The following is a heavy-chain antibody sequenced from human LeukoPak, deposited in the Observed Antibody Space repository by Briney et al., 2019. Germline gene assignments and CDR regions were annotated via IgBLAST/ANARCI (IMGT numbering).Heavy chain of an antibody. CDR3: ARELTAMVTPFDY. CDR1: GFTFSSYS. Sequence: PGGSLRLSCAASGFTFSSYSMNWVRQAPGKGLEWVSYISSSSSTIYYADSVKGRFTISRDNAKNSLYLQMNSLRAEDTAVYYCARELTAMVTPFDYWGQGTLVTVSS. J-gene: IGHJ4*02. CDR2: ISSSSSTI. D-gene: IGHD5-18*01. V-gene: IGHV3-48*01.